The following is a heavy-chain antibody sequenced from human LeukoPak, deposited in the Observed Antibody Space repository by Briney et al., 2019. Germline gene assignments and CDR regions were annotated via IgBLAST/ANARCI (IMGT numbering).Heavy chain of an antibody. Sequence: PGRSLRLSCAASGFTFSSYGMHWVRQAPGKGLEWVANINQDGTEKHYVDSVKGRFTISRDNAKKSLYLQMNSLRAEDTAVYFCASGNYFDSWGQGTLVAVSS. D-gene: IGHD2-15*01. CDR2: INQDGTEK. CDR3: ASGNYFDS. V-gene: IGHV3-7*01. J-gene: IGHJ4*02. CDR1: GFTFSSYG.